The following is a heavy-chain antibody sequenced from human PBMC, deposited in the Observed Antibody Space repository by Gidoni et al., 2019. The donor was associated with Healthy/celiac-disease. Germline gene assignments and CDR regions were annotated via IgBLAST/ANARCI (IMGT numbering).Heavy chain of an antibody. CDR2: IYYSGST. D-gene: IGHD1-26*01. J-gene: IGHJ4*02. V-gene: IGHV4-31*03. Sequence: QVQLQESGPGLVKPSQTLSLTCTVSGGSISSGGYYWSWIRQHPGKGLEWIGYIYYSGSTYYNSSLKSRVTISVDTSKNQFSLKLSSVTAADTAVYYCARGEYSGSFPFDYWGQGTLVTVSS. CDR3: ARGEYSGSFPFDY. CDR1: GGSISSGGYY.